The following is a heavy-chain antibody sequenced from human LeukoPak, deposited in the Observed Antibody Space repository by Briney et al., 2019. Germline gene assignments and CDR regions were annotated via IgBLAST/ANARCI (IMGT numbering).Heavy chain of an antibody. V-gene: IGHV1-18*04. Sequence: PGASVKVSCKAAGYTFTSYGISWVRQPPGQGLEWMGWISAYNGNTNYAQKLQGRVTMTTDTSTSTVYMELRSLRSDDTAVYHCARGGLYCSSTSCYGIEYWGQGTLVTVSS. J-gene: IGHJ4*02. CDR3: ARGGLYCSSTSCYGIEY. CDR1: GYTFTSYG. CDR2: ISAYNGNT. D-gene: IGHD2-2*01.